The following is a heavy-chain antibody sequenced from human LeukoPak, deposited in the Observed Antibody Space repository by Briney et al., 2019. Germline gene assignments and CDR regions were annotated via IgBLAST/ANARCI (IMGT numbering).Heavy chain of an antibody. CDR2: IIPMFATA. Sequence: SVKVSCKASGGTFSSYAISWVRQAPGQGLEWMGGIIPMFATANYTQRFQGRVTITADESTRTAYMELSSLRSEDTAVYYCARAAIQSGYNSYFYYAMDAWGRGITVTVSS. CDR1: GGTFSSYA. CDR3: ARAAIQSGYNSYFYYAMDA. J-gene: IGHJ6*02. D-gene: IGHD5-24*01. V-gene: IGHV1-69*13.